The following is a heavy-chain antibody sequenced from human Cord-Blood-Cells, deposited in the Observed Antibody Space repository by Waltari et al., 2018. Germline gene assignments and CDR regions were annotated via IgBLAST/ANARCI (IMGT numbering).Heavy chain of an antibody. V-gene: IGHV1-24*01. CDR3: VHLSGSGSYYNYFDY. J-gene: IGHJ4*02. D-gene: IGHD3-10*01. CDR1: GYTLTELS. Sequence: QVQLVQSGAEVKKPGASVKVSCKVSGYTLTELSMHWVRHAPGKGLEWMGGFDPEDGETIYAQKFQGRVTMTEDTSTDTAYMELSSLRSEDTAVYYCVHLSGSGSYYNYFDYWGQGTLVTVSS. CDR2: FDPEDGET.